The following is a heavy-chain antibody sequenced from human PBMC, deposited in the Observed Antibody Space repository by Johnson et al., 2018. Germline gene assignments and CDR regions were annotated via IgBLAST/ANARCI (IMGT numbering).Heavy chain of an antibody. V-gene: IGHV3-53*01. J-gene: IGHJ6*02. D-gene: IGHD6-13*01. Sequence: VQPVQSGGGLIQPGGSLRLSCAASGFTVSSNYMSWVRQAPGKGLEWVSVIYSGGSTYSADSVKGRFPISRDNSKNTVYLQMNSLRAEDTAVYYCACYRSSRTITYYYYGMDVWGQETTVTVA. CDR3: ACYRSSRTITYYYYGMDV. CDR2: IYSGGST. CDR1: GFTVSSNY.